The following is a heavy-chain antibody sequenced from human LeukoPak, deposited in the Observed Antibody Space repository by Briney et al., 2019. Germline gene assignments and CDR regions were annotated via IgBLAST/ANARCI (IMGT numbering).Heavy chain of an antibody. CDR2: ISSSSSSYI. CDR3: ARDLADIVVVVAAAGAFDI. V-gene: IGHV3-21*01. Sequence: GGSLRLSCAASGFTFSSYSMNWVRQAPGKGLEWVSSISSSSSSYIYYADSVKGRFTISRDNAKNSLYLQMNSLRAEDMAVYYCARDLADIVVVVAAAGAFDIWGQGTMVTVSP. D-gene: IGHD2-15*01. J-gene: IGHJ3*02. CDR1: GFTFSSYS.